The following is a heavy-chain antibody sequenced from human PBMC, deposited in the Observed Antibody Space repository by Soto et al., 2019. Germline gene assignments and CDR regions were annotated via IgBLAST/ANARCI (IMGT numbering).Heavy chain of an antibody. D-gene: IGHD3-9*01. Sequence: SGPTLVNPTQTLTLTCTFSGFSLSTSGVGVGWIRQPPGKALEWLALIYWNDDKRYSPSLKSRLTITKDTSKNQVVLTMTNMDPVDTATYYCGRTGSGATRGFYFDYWGQGALVTVSS. CDR3: GRTGSGATRGFYFDY. J-gene: IGHJ4*02. V-gene: IGHV2-5*01. CDR1: GFSLSTSGVG. CDR2: IYWNDDK.